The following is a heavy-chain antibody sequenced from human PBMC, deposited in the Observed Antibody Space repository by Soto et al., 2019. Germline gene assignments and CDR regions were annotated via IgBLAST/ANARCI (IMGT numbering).Heavy chain of an antibody. V-gene: IGHV3-30-3*01. Sequence: QVQLVESGGGVVQPGRSLRLSCAASGFSFSPYTMHWVRQAPGKGLEWVGVISYDGSTEYNPDSVKGRFTISRDNPKNTVYLQMNSLRADDTAIYYCARGGGFCGGDCYKGGIDYWGQGTLVIVSS. CDR3: ARGGGFCGGDCYKGGIDY. CDR1: GFSFSPYT. CDR2: ISYDGSTE. J-gene: IGHJ4*02. D-gene: IGHD2-21*02.